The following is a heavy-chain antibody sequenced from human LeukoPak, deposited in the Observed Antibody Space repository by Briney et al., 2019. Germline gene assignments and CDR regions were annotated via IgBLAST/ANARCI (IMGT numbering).Heavy chain of an antibody. J-gene: IGHJ3*02. CDR1: GFSVSSSY. D-gene: IGHD7-27*01. Sequence: GGSLRLSCGASGFSVSSSYMSWVRQAPGKGLEGVANIKQDGSERKYLDSVKGRFTISRDNAKNSLYLQMNSLRAEETAVYYCVRDCWGIPHGVDGFDIWGPGTMVTVSS. V-gene: IGHV3-7*05. CDR2: IKQDGSER. CDR3: VRDCWGIPHGVDGFDI.